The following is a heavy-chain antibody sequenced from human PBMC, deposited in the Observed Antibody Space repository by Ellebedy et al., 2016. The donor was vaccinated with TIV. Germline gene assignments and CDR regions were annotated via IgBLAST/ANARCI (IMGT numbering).Heavy chain of an antibody. Sequence: PGGSLRLSCAASGFTFSNYWMNWVRQAPGKGLEWVATIKQDGSEKFYVDSVKGRFTISRAPAKNLLYLQMNNLRAEDTAFCYCARVPPGAYGSGSYFGDDYWGQGTLVTVSS. CDR1: GFTFSNYW. J-gene: IGHJ4*02. CDR3: ARVPPGAYGSGSYFGDDY. D-gene: IGHD3-10*01. V-gene: IGHV3-7*01. CDR2: IKQDGSEK.